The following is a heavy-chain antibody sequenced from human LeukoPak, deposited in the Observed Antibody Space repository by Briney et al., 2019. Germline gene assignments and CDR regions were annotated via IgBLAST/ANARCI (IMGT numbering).Heavy chain of an antibody. CDR3: ARGVTTVTNRYYYYYMDV. D-gene: IGHD4-17*01. CDR1: GGSISSGSYY. J-gene: IGHJ6*03. Sequence: PSETLSLTCTVSGGSISSGSYYWSWIRQPAGKGLEWIGRIYTSGSTNYNPSLKSRVTITVDTSKNQFSLKLSSVTAADTAVYYCARGVTTVTNRYYYYYMDVWGKGTTVTVSS. V-gene: IGHV4-61*02. CDR2: IYTSGST.